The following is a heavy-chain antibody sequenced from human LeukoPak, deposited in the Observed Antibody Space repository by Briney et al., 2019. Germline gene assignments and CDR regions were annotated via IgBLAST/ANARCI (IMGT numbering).Heavy chain of an antibody. CDR2: INAGNGNT. D-gene: IGHD3-16*01. V-gene: IGHV1-3*01. Sequence: ASVKVSCKASGYTFTSYAMHWVRQAPGQRLEWVGWINAGNGNTKYSQKFQGRVTITRDTSASTAYMELSSLRSEDTDVYYCARLLGASDAFDIWGQGTMVTVSS. CDR1: GYTFTSYA. CDR3: ARLLGASDAFDI. J-gene: IGHJ3*02.